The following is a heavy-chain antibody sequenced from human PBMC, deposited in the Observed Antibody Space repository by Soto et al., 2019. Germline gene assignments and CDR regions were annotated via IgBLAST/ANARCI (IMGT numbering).Heavy chain of an antibody. J-gene: IGHJ6*02. CDR1: GGSISSGGYY. CDR2: IYYSGST. Sequence: PSETLSLTCTVSGGSISSGGYYWSWIRQHPGKGLEWIGYIYYSGSTYYNPSLKSRVTISVDTSKNQFSLKLSSVTAADTAVYYCARVNPYGSGSYYQDAYYYYGMDVWGQGTTVTVS. D-gene: IGHD3-10*01. CDR3: ARVNPYGSGSYYQDAYYYYGMDV. V-gene: IGHV4-31*03.